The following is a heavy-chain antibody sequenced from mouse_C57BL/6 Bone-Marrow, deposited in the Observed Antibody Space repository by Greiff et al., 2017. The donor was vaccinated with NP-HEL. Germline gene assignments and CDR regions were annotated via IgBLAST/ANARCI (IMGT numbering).Heavy chain of an antibody. J-gene: IGHJ4*01. CDR3: ASTVVAPYYYAVDY. D-gene: IGHD1-1*01. V-gene: IGHV1-50*01. CDR1: GYTFTSYW. CDR2: IDPSDSYT. Sequence: QVQLQQPGAELVKPGASVKLSCKASGYTFTSYWMQWVKQRPGQGLEWIGEIDPSDSYTNYNQKFKGKATLTVDTSSSTAYMQLSSLTSEDSAVYYCASTVVAPYYYAVDYWGQGTSVTVSS.